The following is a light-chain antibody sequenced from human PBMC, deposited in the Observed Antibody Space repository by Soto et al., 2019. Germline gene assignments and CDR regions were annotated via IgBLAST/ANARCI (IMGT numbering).Light chain of an antibody. Sequence: IVLTQSPGTLSLSPGERVPLSCRASQSISNNHLAWYQQKPGQAPRLLIHGTSNRATGIPDRFSGSGSGTEFTLTISSLQPDDFATYYCQHYNSYSEAFGQGTKVDI. V-gene: IGKV3-20*01. J-gene: IGKJ1*01. CDR2: GTS. CDR3: QHYNSYSEA. CDR1: QSISNNH.